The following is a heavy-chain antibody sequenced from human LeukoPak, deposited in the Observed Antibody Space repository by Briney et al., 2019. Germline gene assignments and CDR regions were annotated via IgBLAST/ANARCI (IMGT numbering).Heavy chain of an antibody. Sequence: KLQGRVTMTTDTSTSTAYMELRSLRSDDTAVYYCARDHGSIDAFDIWGRGTMVTVSS. CDR3: ARDHGSIDAFDI. V-gene: IGHV1-18*01. J-gene: IGHJ3*02.